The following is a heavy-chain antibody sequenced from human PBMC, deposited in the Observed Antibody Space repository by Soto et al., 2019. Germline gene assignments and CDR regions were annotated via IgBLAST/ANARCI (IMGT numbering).Heavy chain of an antibody. V-gene: IGHV3-7*01. Sequence: GGSLRLSCAASGFTFSSYWMSWVRQAPGKGLEWVANIKQDGSEKYYVDSVKGRFTISRDNAKNSLYLQMNSLRAEDTAVYYCARVSDFWSGYTNFDYWGQGTLVTVSS. J-gene: IGHJ4*02. CDR1: GFTFSSYW. CDR2: IKQDGSEK. CDR3: ARVSDFWSGYTNFDY. D-gene: IGHD3-3*01.